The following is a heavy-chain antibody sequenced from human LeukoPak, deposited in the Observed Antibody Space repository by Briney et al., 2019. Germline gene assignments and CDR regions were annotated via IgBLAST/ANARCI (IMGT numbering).Heavy chain of an antibody. CDR2: TGIRGDNT. D-gene: IGHD3-16*01. V-gene: IGHV3-23*01. CDR1: GFTFSSYW. Sequence: PGGSLRLSCAASGFTFSSYWMSWVRQAPGKGLEWVSGTGIRGDNTYYADSVKGRFTIARDDSRNTLYLQMNNLRAEDTAVYYCAREIWATGIGWFDPWGQGTVVTVSS. J-gene: IGHJ5*02. CDR3: AREIWATGIGWFDP.